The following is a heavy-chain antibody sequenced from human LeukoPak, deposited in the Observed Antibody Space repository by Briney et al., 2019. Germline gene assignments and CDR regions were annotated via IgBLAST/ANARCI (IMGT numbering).Heavy chain of an antibody. CDR1: GYTFTNHY. D-gene: IGHD5-18*01. Sequence: ASVKVSCKASGYTFTNHYMHWVRQARGQGLEWMGWSNPHSGDTNYAQKFQGRVILTRDTSISTAYMELSSLRSDDTAMYYCASGLSSLFSFGAALDYYMDVWGKGTPVTVSS. V-gene: IGHV1-2*02. CDR3: ASGLSSLFSFGAALDYYMDV. J-gene: IGHJ6*03. CDR2: SNPHSGDT.